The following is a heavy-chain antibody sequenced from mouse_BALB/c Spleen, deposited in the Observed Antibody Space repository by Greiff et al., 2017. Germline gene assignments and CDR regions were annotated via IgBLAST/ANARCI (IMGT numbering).Heavy chain of an antibody. Sequence: EVQLVESGGGLVQPGGSRKLSCAVSGFTFSSFGMHWVRQGPEKGLEWVAYISSGSSTIYYADTVKGRFTIARDNPKNTLFLQMTSLRSEDTAMYYCARAYGHWYFDVWGAGTTVTVSA. J-gene: IGHJ1*01. CDR1: GFTFSSFG. V-gene: IGHV5-17*02. D-gene: IGHD1-1*02. CDR2: ISSGSSTI. CDR3: ARAYGHWYFDV.